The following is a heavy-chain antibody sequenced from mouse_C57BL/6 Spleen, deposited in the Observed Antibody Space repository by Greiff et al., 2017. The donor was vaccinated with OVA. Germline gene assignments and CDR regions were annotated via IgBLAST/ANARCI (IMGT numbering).Heavy chain of an antibody. CDR3: ARRDYDAMDY. CDR1: GYTFTSYW. Sequence: QVHVKQPGAELVQPGASVKMSCKASGYTFTSYWITWVKQRPGQGLEWIGDIYPGSGSTNYNEKFKSKATLTVDTSSSTAYMQLSSLTSEDSAVYYCARRDYDAMDYWGQGTSGTVSS. V-gene: IGHV1-55*01. CDR2: IYPGSGST. J-gene: IGHJ4*01.